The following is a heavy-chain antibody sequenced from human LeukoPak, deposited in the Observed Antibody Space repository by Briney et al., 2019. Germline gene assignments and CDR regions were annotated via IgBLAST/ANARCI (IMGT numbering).Heavy chain of an antibody. CDR3: ARGGLTYYYDSSGYYYVVEDY. J-gene: IGHJ4*02. Sequence: ASVKVSCKASGYTFTSYDINWVRQATGQGLEWMGWMNPNSGNTGYAQKFQGRVTMTRNTSISTAYMELSSLRSEDTAVYYCARGGLTYYYDSSGYYYVVEDYWGQGTPVTVSS. D-gene: IGHD3-22*01. CDR1: GYTFTSYD. CDR2: MNPNSGNT. V-gene: IGHV1-8*01.